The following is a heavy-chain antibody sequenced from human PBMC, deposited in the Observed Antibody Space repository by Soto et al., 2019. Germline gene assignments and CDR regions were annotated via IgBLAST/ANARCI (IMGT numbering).Heavy chain of an antibody. CDR2: ISYDGSNK. D-gene: IGHD6-19*01. J-gene: IGHJ4*02. Sequence: GGSLRLSCTASGFTFSSYAMHWVRQAPGKGLEWVAVISYDGSNKYYADSVKGRFTISRDNSKNTMYLQMNSLRVEDTAVYYCARPYSSGWYGDLDYWGQGTLVTVSS. V-gene: IGHV3-30-3*01. CDR3: ARPYSSGWYGDLDY. CDR1: GFTFSSYA.